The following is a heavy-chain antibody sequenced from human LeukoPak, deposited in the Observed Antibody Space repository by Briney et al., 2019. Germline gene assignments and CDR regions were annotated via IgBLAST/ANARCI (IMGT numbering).Heavy chain of an antibody. D-gene: IGHD3-9*01. J-gene: IGHJ6*03. CDR2: ISGSGTI. CDR3: ARESQYYDILTGYYYYYMDV. Sequence: ASETLSLTCTVSGGSIHSYWSWIRQPAGKGLEWIGRISGSGTITYNPALQSRLTISIDTSKNQFSLKLMSVTAADTAVYYCARESQYYDILTGYYYYYMDVWGKGTTVTVSS. V-gene: IGHV4-4*07. CDR1: GGSIHSY.